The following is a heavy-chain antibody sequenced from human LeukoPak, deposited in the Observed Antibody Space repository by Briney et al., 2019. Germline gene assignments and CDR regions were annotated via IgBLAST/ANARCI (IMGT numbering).Heavy chain of an antibody. CDR3: ARLGIAESDY. D-gene: IGHD6-13*01. Sequence: ASVKVSCKASGYTFTGYYMHWVRQAPGQGLEWLGWIKPDSGGINYAQNFQGRVTMTRDTSISTAYMELSRLRSDDTAVYYCARLGIAESDYWGQGTLVTVSS. J-gene: IGHJ4*02. V-gene: IGHV1-2*02. CDR1: GYTFTGYY. CDR2: IKPDSGGI.